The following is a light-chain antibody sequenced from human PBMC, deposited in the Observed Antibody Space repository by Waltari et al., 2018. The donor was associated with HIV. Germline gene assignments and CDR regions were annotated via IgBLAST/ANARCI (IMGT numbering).Light chain of an antibody. Sequence: EIVLTQSPDTLYLSPGERATLSCRASQSVSSTFLAWYQQKPGQAPRLLIYGTSNRAAGIPDRFSGSGSGTDFTLTITRLEPEDFAVYYCQQYDSSPLFTFGPGTKVGI. CDR2: GTS. J-gene: IGKJ3*01. CDR1: QSVSSTF. V-gene: IGKV3-20*01. CDR3: QQYDSSPLFT.